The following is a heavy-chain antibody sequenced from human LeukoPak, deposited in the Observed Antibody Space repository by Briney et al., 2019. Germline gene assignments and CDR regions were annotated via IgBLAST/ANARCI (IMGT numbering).Heavy chain of an antibody. D-gene: IGHD2-2*03. CDR2: ISYDGSNK. Sequence: GGSLRLSCAASGFTFSSYAMHWVRQAPGKGLEWVAVISYDGSNKYYADSVKGRFTISRDNSKNTLYLQMNSLRAEDTAVYYCAREWIDVGAAFDIWGQGTMVTVSS. J-gene: IGHJ3*02. V-gene: IGHV3-30-3*01. CDR1: GFTFSSYA. CDR3: AREWIDVGAAFDI.